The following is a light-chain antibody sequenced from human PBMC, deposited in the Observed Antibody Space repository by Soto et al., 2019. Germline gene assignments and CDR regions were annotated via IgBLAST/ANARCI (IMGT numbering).Light chain of an antibody. CDR1: SSNFGSNY. CDR3: AAWDDSLSGHYV. CDR2: RNN. V-gene: IGLV1-47*01. J-gene: IGLJ1*01. Sequence: QSVLTQPPSASGTPGQRVTISCSGSSSNFGSNYVYWYQQLPGTAPKLLIYRNNQRPSGVPDRFSGSKSGTSASLAISGLRSEDEADYYCAAWDDSLSGHYVFGTGPRSPS.